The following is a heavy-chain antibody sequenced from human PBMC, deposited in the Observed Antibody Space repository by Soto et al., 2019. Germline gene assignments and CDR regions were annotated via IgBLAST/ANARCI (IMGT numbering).Heavy chain of an antibody. J-gene: IGHJ6*02. CDR1: GFTFSSYG. V-gene: IGHV3-30*18. D-gene: IGHD3-10*01. CDR3: AKDQYTARFGGMDV. Sequence: GGSLRLSCAASGFTFSSYGMHWVRQAPGKGLEWVAVISYDGSNKYYADSVKGRFTISRDNSKSTLYLQMNSLRAEDTAVYYCAKDQYTARFGGMDVWGQGTTVTVSS. CDR2: ISYDGSNK.